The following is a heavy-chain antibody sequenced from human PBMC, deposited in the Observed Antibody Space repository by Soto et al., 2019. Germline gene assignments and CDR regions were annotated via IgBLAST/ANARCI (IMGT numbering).Heavy chain of an antibody. V-gene: IGHV3-30-3*01. Sequence: QVQLVESGGGVVQPGRSLRLSCAASGFTFSSYAMHWVRQAPGKGLEWVAVISYDGSNKYYADSVKGRFTISRDNSKNTLYLQMNSLRAEDTAVYYCARDRALMTTVTAYYFDYWGQGTLVTVSS. CDR2: ISYDGSNK. CDR1: GFTFSSYA. CDR3: ARDRALMTTVTAYYFDY. D-gene: IGHD4-17*01. J-gene: IGHJ4*02.